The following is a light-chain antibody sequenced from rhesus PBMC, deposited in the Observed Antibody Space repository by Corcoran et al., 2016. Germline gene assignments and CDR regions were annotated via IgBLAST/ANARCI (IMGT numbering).Light chain of an antibody. J-gene: IGKJ1*01. Sequence: EIVMTQSPATLSLSPGQTATISCRTSQSVSNYLAWYQQKPGQAPRLLIYDTSTRATGIPDRFSGGGSATEFTLTISSLGPEDFAVYYCQETSDLWTFGPGTKVEIK. V-gene: IGKV3-31*02. CDR3: QETSDLWT. CDR1: QSVSNY. CDR2: DTS.